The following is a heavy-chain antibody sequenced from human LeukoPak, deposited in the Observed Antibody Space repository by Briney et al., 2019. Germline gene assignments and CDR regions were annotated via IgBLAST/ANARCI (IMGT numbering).Heavy chain of an antibody. CDR2: MNPNRGNT. V-gene: IGHV1-8*01. D-gene: IGHD6-13*01. Sequence: ASVKVSCKASGYTFTSYDINWVRQATGQGLEWMGWMNPNRGNTGYAQKFQGRVTMTRNTSISTAYMELSSLRSEDTAVYYCASQGYSSSGTNGGQNWFDPWGQGTLVTVSS. J-gene: IGHJ5*02. CDR3: ASQGYSSSGTNGGQNWFDP. CDR1: GYTFTSYD.